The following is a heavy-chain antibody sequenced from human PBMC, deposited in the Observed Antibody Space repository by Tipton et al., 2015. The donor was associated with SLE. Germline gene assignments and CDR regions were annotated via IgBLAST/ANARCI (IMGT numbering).Heavy chain of an antibody. CDR1: GFTFSDHY. D-gene: IGHD3-22*01. V-gene: IGHV3-72*01. J-gene: IGHJ4*02. CDR2: IREKANSYST. Sequence: SLRLSCAASGFTFSDHYMDWVRQAPGKGLEWISRIREKANSYSTEYAASVKGRFTVSRDDSNNSLYLQMNSLKSEDTAVYYCVRGPANCYDRNGYYYGLDYWGQGTLVTVSS. CDR3: VRGPANCYDRNGYYYGLDY.